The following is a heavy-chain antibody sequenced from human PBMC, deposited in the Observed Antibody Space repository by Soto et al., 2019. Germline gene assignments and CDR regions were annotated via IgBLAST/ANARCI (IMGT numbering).Heavy chain of an antibody. CDR2: INHSGST. CDR3: ASLSPPTATIDY. Sequence: QVQLQQWGAGLLKPSETLSLTCAVYGGSFSGYYWSWIRQPPGKGLEWIGEINHSGSTNYNPSHKSRVTISVDTSKNQFSLKLSSVTAADTAVYYCASLSPPTATIDYWGQGTLVTVSS. J-gene: IGHJ4*02. D-gene: IGHD2-15*01. V-gene: IGHV4-34*01. CDR1: GGSFSGYY.